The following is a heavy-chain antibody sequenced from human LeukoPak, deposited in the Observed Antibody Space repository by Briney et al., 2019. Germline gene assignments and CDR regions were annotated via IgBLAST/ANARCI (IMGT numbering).Heavy chain of an antibody. CDR3: ARLPGRVGRIDY. V-gene: IGHV4-59*08. D-gene: IGHD2-15*01. J-gene: IGHJ4*02. Sequence: SETLPLTCTVSGGSISSYYWSWIRQPPGKGLEWIGYIYYSGSTNYNPSLKSRVTISVDTSKNQFSLKLSSVTAADTAVYYCARLPGRVGRIDYWGQGTLVTVSS. CDR2: IYYSGST. CDR1: GGSISSYY.